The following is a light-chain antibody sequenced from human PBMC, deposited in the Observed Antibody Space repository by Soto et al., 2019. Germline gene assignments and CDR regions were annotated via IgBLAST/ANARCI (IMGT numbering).Light chain of an antibody. J-gene: IGKJ1*01. CDR3: QQSYSTPTST. Sequence: QMTQSPSSLSASIGDRVTITCRASQSISRYLNWYQQKPGKAPKLLIYAASSLQSGVPSRFSGSGSGTDFTLTISSLQVEDFATYYCQQSYSTPTSTFGQGTKVEIK. CDR2: AAS. V-gene: IGKV1-39*01. CDR1: QSISRY.